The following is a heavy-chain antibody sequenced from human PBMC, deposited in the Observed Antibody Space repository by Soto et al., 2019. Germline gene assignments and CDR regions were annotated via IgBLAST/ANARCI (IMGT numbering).Heavy chain of an antibody. V-gene: IGHV4-34*01. D-gene: IGHD3-3*01. CDR3: ARLYYDFWSGYYAPIGTYYFDY. J-gene: IGHJ4*02. CDR1: GGSFSGYY. Sequence: SETLSLTCAVYGGSFSGYYWSWIRQPPGKGLEWIGEINHSGSTNYNPSLKSRVTISVDTSKNQFSLKLSSVTAADTAVYYCARLYYDFWSGYYAPIGTYYFDYWGQGTLVTV. CDR2: INHSGST.